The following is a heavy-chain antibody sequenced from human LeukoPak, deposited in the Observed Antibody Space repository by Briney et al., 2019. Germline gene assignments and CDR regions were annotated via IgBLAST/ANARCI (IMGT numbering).Heavy chain of an antibody. CDR2: NHPIFGKA. D-gene: IGHD3-10*01. CDR3: AREEGGSGKIDAFDI. V-gene: IGHV1-69*06. CDR1: GGTFSSYA. Sequence: SVKVSCKSSGGTFSSYAISWVRQAAGQGLEGMGGNHPIFGKAKYAQKFQGRVTITADKSTSTAYMELSSLRSEDTAVYYCAREEGGSGKIDAFDIWGQGTMVTVSS. J-gene: IGHJ3*02.